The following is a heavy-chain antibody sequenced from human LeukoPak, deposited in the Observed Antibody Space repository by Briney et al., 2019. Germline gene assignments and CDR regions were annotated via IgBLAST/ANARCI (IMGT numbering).Heavy chain of an antibody. D-gene: IGHD3-22*01. CDR3: ARDGVRESGYYLNWFDP. V-gene: IGHV3-7*01. J-gene: IGHJ5*02. CDR1: GFTFDFYW. Sequence: GGSLRLSCAASGFTFDFYWMSWVRQAPGKGLEWVANIKQDGSEEYYVDSVKGRFTISRDNAKNSLYLQMNSLRAEDTAVYYCARDGVRESGYYLNWFDPWGQGTLVTVSS. CDR2: IKQDGSEE.